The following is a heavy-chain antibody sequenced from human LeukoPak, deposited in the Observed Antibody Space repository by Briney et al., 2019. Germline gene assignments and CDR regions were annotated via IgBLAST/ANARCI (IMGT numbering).Heavy chain of an antibody. CDR1: GGSIRSHY. CDR2: IYYSGST. CDR3: ARLHSSGWFDP. V-gene: IGHV4-59*11. Sequence: SETLSLTCTVSGGSIRSHYWSWIRQSPEKGPEWIGHIYYSGSTNYNPSLKSRLTISVDTSKNQFSLKLSSVTAADAAVYYCARLHSSGWFDPWGQGTLDTVSS. J-gene: IGHJ5*02.